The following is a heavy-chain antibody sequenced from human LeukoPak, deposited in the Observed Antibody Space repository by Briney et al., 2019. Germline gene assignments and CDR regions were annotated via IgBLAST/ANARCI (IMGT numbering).Heavy chain of an antibody. Sequence: PSETLSLTCAVYIESFSGHYWSWIRQPPGKGLEWIGEIDHSGSTNYNPSLKSRVTVSVDTSKNQFSLKLSSVTAADTAVYYCARLSGYYDSSPLGGGAFDIWGQGTMVTVSS. J-gene: IGHJ3*02. CDR1: IESFSGHY. V-gene: IGHV4-34*01. CDR3: ARLSGYYDSSPLGGGAFDI. D-gene: IGHD3-22*01. CDR2: IDHSGST.